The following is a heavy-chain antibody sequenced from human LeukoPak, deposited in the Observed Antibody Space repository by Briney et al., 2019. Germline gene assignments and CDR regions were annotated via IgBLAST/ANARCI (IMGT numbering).Heavy chain of an antibody. J-gene: IGHJ4*02. V-gene: IGHV3-9*01. Sequence: GRSLRLSCAASGFTFDDYAMHWVRQAPGKGLEWVSGISWNSGSIGYADSVKGRFTISRDNAENSLYLQMNSLRAEDTALYYCAKGYCSSTSCYVDYWGQGTLVTVSS. CDR2: ISWNSGSI. CDR3: AKGYCSSTSCYVDY. D-gene: IGHD2-2*01. CDR1: GFTFDDYA.